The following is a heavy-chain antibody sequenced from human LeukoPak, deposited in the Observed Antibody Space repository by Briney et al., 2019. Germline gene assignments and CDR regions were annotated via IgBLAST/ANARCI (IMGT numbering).Heavy chain of an antibody. CDR2: ISYDGSNE. CDR1: GFTFSNYG. J-gene: IGHJ3*02. CDR3: AKEGTYYYDSSGYYIDAFDI. Sequence: PGRSLRLSCAASGFTFSNYGMHWVRQAPGKGLEWVAVISYDGSNEYYADSVKGRFTISRDTSKNTLYLQMNSLRAEDTALYYCAKEGTYYYDSSGYYIDAFDIWGQGTMVTVSS. D-gene: IGHD3-22*01. V-gene: IGHV3-30*18.